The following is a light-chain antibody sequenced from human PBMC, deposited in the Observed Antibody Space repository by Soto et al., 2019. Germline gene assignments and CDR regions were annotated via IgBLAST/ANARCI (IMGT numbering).Light chain of an antibody. CDR3: SSYAGSNIVV. CDR1: SSDVGGYNY. V-gene: IGLV2-8*01. CDR2: DVS. Sequence: QSVLTQPPSASGSPGQSVTISCTGSSSDVGGYNYVSWYQQHPGKAPKLMIYDVSKRPSGVPYRFSGSKSGNTASLTVSGLQAEDEADYYCSSYAGSNIVVFGGGTKLTVL. J-gene: IGLJ2*01.